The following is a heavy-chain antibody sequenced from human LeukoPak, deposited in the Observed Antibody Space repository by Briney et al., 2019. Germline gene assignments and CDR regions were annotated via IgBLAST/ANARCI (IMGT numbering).Heavy chain of an antibody. J-gene: IGHJ4*02. CDR2: IYSGGST. Sequence: GGSLRLSCAASGLTVSSNCMSWVRQAPGKGLEGPSFIYSGGSTYYTDSLKGRFTISTDNSKNTLYLQMNSLRAEDTAVYYCARRAGDYSHPYDYWGQGILVTVSS. D-gene: IGHD3-22*01. V-gene: IGHV3-53*01. CDR1: GLTVSSNC. CDR3: ARRAGDYSHPYDY.